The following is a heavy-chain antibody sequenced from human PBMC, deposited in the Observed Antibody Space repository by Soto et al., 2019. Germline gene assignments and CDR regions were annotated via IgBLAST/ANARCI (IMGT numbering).Heavy chain of an antibody. CDR2: MYITGST. J-gene: IGHJ4*02. D-gene: IGHD3-3*01. CDR3: ARNAIFGVVTGLDY. Sequence: SETLSLTCTVSGASISSMSHYWSWIRQSPGKGLEWIGYMYITGSTNYNPSLKSRMSISLDTSKNQFSLKLSSVTAADTGVYYCARNAIFGVVTGLDYWGQGTLVTVS. V-gene: IGHV4-61*01. CDR1: GASISSMSHY.